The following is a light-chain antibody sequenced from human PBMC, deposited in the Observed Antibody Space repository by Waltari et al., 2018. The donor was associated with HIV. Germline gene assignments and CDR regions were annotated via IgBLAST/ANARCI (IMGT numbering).Light chain of an antibody. CDR2: DDR. V-gene: IGLV3-21*02. CDR1: DIGARD. Sequence: YVLTQPPSVSVAPNQTATVARVGADIGARDVHWYRQRSGQAPGVVIQDDRDRAPAIPGRITGSNSGDMATLTVASVEAGDEAVYYCQVWGATNDWVFGGGTKVTVL. J-gene: IGLJ3*02. CDR3: QVWGATNDWV.